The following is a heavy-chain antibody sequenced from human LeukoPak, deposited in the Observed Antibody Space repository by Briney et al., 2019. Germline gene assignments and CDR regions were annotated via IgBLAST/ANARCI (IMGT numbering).Heavy chain of an antibody. CDR1: GGSISSYY. D-gene: IGHD2-15*01. V-gene: IGHV4-59*01. CDR3: ARRVYSGDWFDP. CDR2: IYYSGST. Sequence: SETLSLTCTVSGGSISSYYWSWIRQPPGMGLEWIGYIYYSGSTNYNPSLKSRVTISVDTSKNQFSLKLSSVTAADTAVYYCARRVYSGDWFDPWGQGTLVTVSS. J-gene: IGHJ5*02.